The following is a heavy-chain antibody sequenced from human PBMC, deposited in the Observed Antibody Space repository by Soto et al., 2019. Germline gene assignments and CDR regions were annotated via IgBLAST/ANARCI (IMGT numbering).Heavy chain of an antibody. V-gene: IGHV5-51*01. J-gene: IGHJ6*02. CDR1: GYSFTSYW. D-gene: IGHD3-10*01. CDR2: IDPSDSDT. Sequence: PGESLKISCKGSGYSFTSYWISWVRQMPGKGLEWMGRIDPSDSDTRYSPSFQGQVTISADKSISTAYLQWSSLKASDTAMYYCARHPTYYYGSGSFQYYGMDVWGQGTTVTVSS. CDR3: ARHPTYYYGSGSFQYYGMDV.